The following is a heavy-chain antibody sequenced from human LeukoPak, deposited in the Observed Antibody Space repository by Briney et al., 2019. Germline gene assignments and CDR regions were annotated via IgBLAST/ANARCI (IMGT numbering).Heavy chain of an antibody. V-gene: IGHV1-69*05. CDR1: GGTFSSYA. CDR2: IIPIFGTA. CDR3: ARDPGGSCYGGCSEYFQR. J-gene: IGHJ1*01. D-gene: IGHD2-15*01. Sequence: GASVKVSCKASGGTFSSYAISWVRQAPGQGLEWMGGIIPIFGTANYAQKFQGRVTITTDESTSTAYMELSSLRSEDTAVYYCARDPGGSCYGGCSEYFQRWGQGTLVTVSS.